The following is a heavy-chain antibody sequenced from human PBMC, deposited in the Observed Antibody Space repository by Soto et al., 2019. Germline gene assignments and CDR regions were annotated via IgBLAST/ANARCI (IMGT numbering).Heavy chain of an antibody. V-gene: IGHV3-7*03. CDR3: ARDGLLFSGPYRPSRFDY. Sequence: PGGSLRLSCAASGFKFSDYWMIWVRQAQGKGLEWVGNIKHDTSEAHYADSVKGRFTITRDNIKNFLFLQMNGLRSDDTASYYCARDGLLFSGPYRPSRFDYWGLGTLVTVSS. CDR1: GFKFSDYW. CDR2: IKHDTSEA. D-gene: IGHD3-16*02. J-gene: IGHJ4*02.